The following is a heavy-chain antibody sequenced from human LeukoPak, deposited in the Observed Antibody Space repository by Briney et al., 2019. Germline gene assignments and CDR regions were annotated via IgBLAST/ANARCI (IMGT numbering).Heavy chain of an antibody. CDR3: ATDYDYGGPLGY. V-gene: IGHV4-34*01. Sequence: SETLSLTCAVYGGSFSGYYWSWIRQPPGKGLEWIGEINHSGSTNYNPSLKSRVTISVDTSKNQFSLKLSSVTAADTAVYYCATDYDYGGPLGYWGQGTLVTVSS. CDR1: GGSFSGYY. D-gene: IGHD3-16*01. J-gene: IGHJ4*02. CDR2: INHSGST.